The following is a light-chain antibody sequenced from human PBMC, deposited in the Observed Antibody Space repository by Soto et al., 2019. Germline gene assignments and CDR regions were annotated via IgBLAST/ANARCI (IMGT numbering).Light chain of an antibody. V-gene: IGKV3-15*01. J-gene: IGKJ4*01. CDR2: DTS. Sequence: EMVMTQSPATLSVSPGGRASLSCRASQSVVHKLAWYQQKPGQAPRLVIYDTSTRATGIPARFSGSGSGTDFTLTISKLEPEDFALFYCQQYGNSPLTFGGGTKVDIK. CDR3: QQYGNSPLT. CDR1: QSVVHK.